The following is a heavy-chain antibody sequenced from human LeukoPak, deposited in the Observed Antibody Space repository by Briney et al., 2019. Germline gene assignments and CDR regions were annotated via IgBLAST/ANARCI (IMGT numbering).Heavy chain of an antibody. Sequence: PGGSLRLSCAASGFTFSSYAMHWVRQAPGKGLEYVSAISSNGGSTYCANSVKGRFTISRDNSKNTLYLQMGSLRAEDMAVYYCARAVGIAAAGTNAFDIWGQGTMVTVSS. J-gene: IGHJ3*02. V-gene: IGHV3-64*01. D-gene: IGHD6-13*01. CDR2: ISSNGGST. CDR3: ARAVGIAAAGTNAFDI. CDR1: GFTFSSYA.